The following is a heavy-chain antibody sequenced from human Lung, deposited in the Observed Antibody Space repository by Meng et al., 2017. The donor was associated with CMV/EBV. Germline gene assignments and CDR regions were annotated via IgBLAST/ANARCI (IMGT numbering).Heavy chain of an antibody. D-gene: IGHD3-10*01. CDR3: LRRSGGSV. V-gene: IGHV4-4*02. CDR2: ITHRGSS. J-gene: IGHJ1*01. Sequence: LKVRGCDQALFTPSETLACTGAGSGDAITSENWWAGVRQPRGKGRVWIGYITHRGSSAYNPSLKSRVIMSIDKSTNPFSLKLTSVTAADTAVYHCLRRSGGSVWGQGTLVTVSS. CDR1: GDAITSENW.